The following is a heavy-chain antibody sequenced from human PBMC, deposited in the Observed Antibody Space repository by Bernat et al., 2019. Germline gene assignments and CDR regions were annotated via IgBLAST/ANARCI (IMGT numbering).Heavy chain of an antibody. CDR3: AGGGYSYGYIADY. Sequence: EVQLVDSGGDLVQPGGSLRLSCAASGFTFSSYWMSWVRQAPGKGLEWVANIKQDGSEKYYVDSVKGRFTIPRDNAKNSLYLQMTSLKADDTAVYYCAGGGYSYGYIADYWGQGTLVTVP. CDR1: GFTFSSYW. V-gene: IGHV3-7*04. J-gene: IGHJ4*02. CDR2: IKQDGSEK. D-gene: IGHD5-18*01.